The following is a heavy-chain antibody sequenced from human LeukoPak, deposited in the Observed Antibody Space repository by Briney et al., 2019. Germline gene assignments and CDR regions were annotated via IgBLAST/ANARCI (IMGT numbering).Heavy chain of an antibody. D-gene: IGHD3-22*01. V-gene: IGHV3-48*03. Sequence: HPGGSLRLSCAASGFTFSSYEMNSVRQAPGEGLGSVSYISSSGSTIYYAGSVKGRFTISRDNAKNSLYLQMNSLRAEDTAVYDCARDGLPDYYDSSGYYEGGFDYWGQGTLVTVSS. CDR3: ARDGLPDYYDSSGYYEGGFDY. J-gene: IGHJ4*02. CDR2: ISSSGSTI. CDR1: GFTFSSYE.